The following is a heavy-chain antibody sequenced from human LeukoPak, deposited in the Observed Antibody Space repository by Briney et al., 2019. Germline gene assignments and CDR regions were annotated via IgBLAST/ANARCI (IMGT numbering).Heavy chain of an antibody. V-gene: IGHV4-34*01. CDR2: INHSGST. CDR1: GGSFSGYY. D-gene: IGHD3-10*01. J-gene: IGHJ4*02. CDR3: AREWDYYGSGSYYGY. Sequence: SETLSLTCAVYGGSFSGYYWSWIRQPPGKGLEWIGEINHSGSTNYNPSLKSRVTISVDTSKNQFSLKLSSVTAADTAVYYCAREWDYYGSGSYYGYWGQGTLVTVSS.